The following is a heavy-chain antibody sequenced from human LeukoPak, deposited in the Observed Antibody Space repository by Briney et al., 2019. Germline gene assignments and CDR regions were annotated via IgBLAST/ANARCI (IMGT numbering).Heavy chain of an antibody. J-gene: IGHJ4*02. D-gene: IGHD2-15*01. V-gene: IGHV3-23*01. Sequence: GGSLRLSCAASGFIFSSYAMSWVRQAPGKGLEWVSAISGSGGSTYYADSVKGRFTISRDNSKNTLYLQMNSLRAEDTAVYYCAKQRNHRVEVAATFDYWGQGTLVTVSS. CDR1: GFIFSSYA. CDR3: AKQRNHRVEVAATFDY. CDR2: ISGSGGST.